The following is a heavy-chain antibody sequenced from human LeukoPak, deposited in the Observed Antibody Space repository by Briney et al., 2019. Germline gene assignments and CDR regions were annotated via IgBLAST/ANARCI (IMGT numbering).Heavy chain of an antibody. CDR3: ARHRPFITMVRGVTPPTGMDV. J-gene: IGHJ6*04. CDR1: GYTFTSYY. V-gene: IGHV1-46*01. D-gene: IGHD3-10*01. Sequence: GASVKVSCKASGYTFTSYYMHWVRQAPGQGLEWMGIINPGGGSTSYAQKFQGRVTMTRDTSTSTVYMELSSLRSEDTAVYYCARHRPFITMVRGVTPPTGMDVWGKGTTVTVSS. CDR2: INPGGGST.